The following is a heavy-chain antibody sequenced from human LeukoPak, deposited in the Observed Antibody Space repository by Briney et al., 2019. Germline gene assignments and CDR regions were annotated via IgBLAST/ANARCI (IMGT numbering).Heavy chain of an antibody. Sequence: GGSLRLSCSACGFTLRRHWLGWVRQAPGKGPEWVASIKQDGSQYYVDSVKGRFIISRDNAKNSLYLQMNSLRAEDTAVYSCARGPDYGDRLYFFDYWGQGTRVTVSS. J-gene: IGHJ4*02. CDR3: ARGPDYGDRLYFFDY. V-gene: IGHV3-7*01. CDR2: IKQDGSQ. D-gene: IGHD4-17*01. CDR1: GFTLRRHW.